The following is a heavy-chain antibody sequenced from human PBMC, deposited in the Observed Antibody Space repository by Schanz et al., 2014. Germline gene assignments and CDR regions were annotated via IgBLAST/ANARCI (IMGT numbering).Heavy chain of an antibody. Sequence: EVQLLESGGGLVQPGGSLRLSCVASGFTFSSYAMSWVRQAPGKGLEWVSGISDNGISTYYADSVKGRFSISRENSKSILYLQMNSLRAEDTAVYYCRLWFGELYYGMDVWGQGTTVTVSS. J-gene: IGHJ6*02. D-gene: IGHD3-10*01. V-gene: IGHV3-23*01. CDR1: GFTFSSYA. CDR3: RLWFGELYYGMDV. CDR2: ISDNGIST.